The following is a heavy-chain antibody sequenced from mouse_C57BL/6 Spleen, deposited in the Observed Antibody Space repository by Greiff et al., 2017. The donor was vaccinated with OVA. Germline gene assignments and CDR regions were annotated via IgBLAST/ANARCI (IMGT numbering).Heavy chain of an antibody. CDR3: ARLTVVGGY. V-gene: IGHV14-2*01. Sequence: EVQLQQSGAELVKPGASVKLSCKASGFNIKDYYMHWVKQRTEQGLEWIGRIDPADGETKYDQKFKGKATITADKSSNTAYLQLSSLTSEDTAVYYCARLTVVGGYWGQGTTLTVSS. CDR2: IDPADGET. D-gene: IGHD1-1*01. J-gene: IGHJ2*01. CDR1: GFNIKDYY.